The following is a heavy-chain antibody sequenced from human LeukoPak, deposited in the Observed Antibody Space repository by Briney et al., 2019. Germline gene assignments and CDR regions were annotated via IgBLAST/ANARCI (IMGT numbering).Heavy chain of an antibody. J-gene: IGHJ4*02. CDR1: GGSISSYY. CDR2: IYYSGST. V-gene: IGHV4-59*01. CDR3: ARGCSGGSCYGSYDY. Sequence: SETLSLTCTVSGGSISSYYWSWIRQPPGKGLEWIGYIYYSGSTNYNPSLKSRVTISVDTSKNQFSLRLSSVTAADTAVYYCARGCSGGSCYGSYDYWGQGTLVTVSS. D-gene: IGHD2-15*01.